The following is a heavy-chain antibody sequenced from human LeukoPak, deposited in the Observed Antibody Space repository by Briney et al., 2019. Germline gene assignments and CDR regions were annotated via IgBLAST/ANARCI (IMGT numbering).Heavy chain of an antibody. Sequence: SETLSLTCTVSGDSISGSNHHWGWIRQPPGKGLEWLGTVHYSGSAFYNLSLRGRTTVSVDTSKNQFSLKLTSVTAADTAVYFCAREPDAWGQGILVTVSS. J-gene: IGHJ5*02. V-gene: IGHV4-39*07. CDR1: GDSISGSNHH. CDR3: AREPDA. CDR2: VHYSGSA.